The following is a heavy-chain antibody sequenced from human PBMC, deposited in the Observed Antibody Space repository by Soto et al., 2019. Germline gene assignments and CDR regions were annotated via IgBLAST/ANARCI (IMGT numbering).Heavy chain of an antibody. CDR3: AKDGTNWGREVEC. CDR1: GVSFRTYG. D-gene: IGHD7-27*01. J-gene: IGHJ4*02. V-gene: IGHV3-33*06. CDR2: IWHDGSNK. Sequence: QVQMVESGGGVVQPGRSLRLSCAASGVSFRTYGMHWVRQAPGKRLELVAVIWHDGSNKYYGDSVKGRFTISRDTGKNTLYLEVNSLRAEDTAVCYCAKDGTNWGREVECWGKGTMVTVSS.